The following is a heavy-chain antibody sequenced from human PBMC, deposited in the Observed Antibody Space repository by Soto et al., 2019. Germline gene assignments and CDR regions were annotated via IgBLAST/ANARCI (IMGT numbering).Heavy chain of an antibody. V-gene: IGHV1-3*01. CDR2: INAGNGNT. CDR3: ARVHFTMVRGTRRDFCMDV. Sequence: GASVKVSCKASGYTFTSYAMHWVRQAPGQRLEWMGWINAGNGNTKYSQKFQGRVTITRDTSASTAYMELSSLRSEDTAVYYCARVHFTMVRGTRRDFCMDVWGQGTTVTVSS. CDR1: GYTFTSYA. D-gene: IGHD3-10*01. J-gene: IGHJ6*02.